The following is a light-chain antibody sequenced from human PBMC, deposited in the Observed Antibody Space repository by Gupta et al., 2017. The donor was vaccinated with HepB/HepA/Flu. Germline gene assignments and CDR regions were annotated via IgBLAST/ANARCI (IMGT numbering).Light chain of an antibody. Sequence: EIVLTQSPATLSLSPGERATPSCRASQSVSSYLAGYQQKPGQAPSLLIYDASNRATGIPARFRGSGSGTDFTLTISSLEPEDFAVYYCQQRSNWPRTFGQGTKVEIK. V-gene: IGKV3-11*01. J-gene: IGKJ1*01. CDR2: DAS. CDR3: QQRSNWPRT. CDR1: QSVSSY.